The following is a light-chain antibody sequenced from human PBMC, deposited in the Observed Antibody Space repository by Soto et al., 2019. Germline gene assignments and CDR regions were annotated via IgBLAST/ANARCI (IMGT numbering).Light chain of an antibody. CDR3: AAWDDSLHGGYV. J-gene: IGLJ1*01. Sequence: QSVLTQPPSASGAPRQRVTLSCSGSSSNIESNTVHGSQQLPGTAPKLLIYSNNQRPSGVPDRFSGSKSGTSASLAISGLQSEDEADYYCAAWDDSLHGGYVFGTGTKVTVL. V-gene: IGLV1-44*01. CDR1: SSNIESNT. CDR2: SNN.